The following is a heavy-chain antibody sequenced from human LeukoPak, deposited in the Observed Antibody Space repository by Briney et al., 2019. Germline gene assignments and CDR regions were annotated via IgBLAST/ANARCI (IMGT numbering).Heavy chain of an antibody. CDR1: GFTFSSYS. J-gene: IGHJ3*02. D-gene: IGHD3-22*01. V-gene: IGHV3-48*01. CDR2: ISSSSSTI. Sequence: GGSLRLSCAASGFTFSSYSMNWVRQAPGKGLEWVSYISSSSSTIYYADSAKGRFTISRDNAKNSLYLQMNSLRAEDTAVYYCARDWWVTMIVVVPGAFDIWGQGTMVTVSS. CDR3: ARDWWVTMIVVVPGAFDI.